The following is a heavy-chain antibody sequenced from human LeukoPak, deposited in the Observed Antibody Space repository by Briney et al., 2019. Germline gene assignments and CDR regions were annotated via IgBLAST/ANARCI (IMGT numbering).Heavy chain of an antibody. D-gene: IGHD3/OR15-3a*01. J-gene: IGHJ4*02. V-gene: IGHV1-18*01. Sequence: GXSWLRQARGQGAEGLGWTSTWNGHTKYAQKFEGRGTLTTDISTDTVYMEMRSLRSDDTAVYYCARDEDMRDFPPRPYYWGQGTLVIVSS. CDR1: G. CDR2: TSTWNGHT. CDR3: ARDEDMRDFPPRPYY.